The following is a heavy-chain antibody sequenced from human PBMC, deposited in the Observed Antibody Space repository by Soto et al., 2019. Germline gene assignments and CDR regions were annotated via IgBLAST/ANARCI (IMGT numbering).Heavy chain of an antibody. CDR1: VGSVSDYY. D-gene: IGHD4-17*01. J-gene: IGHJ4*02. V-gene: IGHV4-59*02. Sequence: SETLSLTCNFSVGSVSDYYWGWIRQAPGKGLEWIGYIHYRGVINYNPSLKSRVTMSVDPSKNQFSLNLRSVTTADTAVYFCARAPPGEYGHWGQGSLVTVSS. CDR3: ARAPPGEYGH. CDR2: IHYRGVI.